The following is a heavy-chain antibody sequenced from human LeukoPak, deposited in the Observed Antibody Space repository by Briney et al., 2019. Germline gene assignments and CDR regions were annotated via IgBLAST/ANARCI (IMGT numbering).Heavy chain of an antibody. CDR2: ISYDGSNK. CDR3: ASVTMVRGVRPSYYYGMDV. V-gene: IGHV3-30*04. J-gene: IGHJ6*02. D-gene: IGHD3-10*01. CDR1: GFTFSSYA. Sequence: GGSLRLSCAASGFTFSSYAMHWGRQAPGKGLGWGAVISYDGSNKYYADSVKGRFTISRDNSKNTLYLQMTSLRAEDTAVYYCASVTMVRGVRPSYYYGMDVWGQGTTVAVSS.